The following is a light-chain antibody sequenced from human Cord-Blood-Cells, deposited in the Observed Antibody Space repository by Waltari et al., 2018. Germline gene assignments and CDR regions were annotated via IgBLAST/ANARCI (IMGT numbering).Light chain of an antibody. CDR2: KAS. CDR1: HSISSW. Sequence: DMQIPQPPSTPSASVEDRVTITCRASHSISSWLAWYQQKPGKAPKLLIYKASSLESGVPSRFSGSGSGTEFTLTISSLQPDDFATYYCQQYNSYPLTFGGGTKVEIK. CDR3: QQYNSYPLT. V-gene: IGKV1-5*03. J-gene: IGKJ4*01.